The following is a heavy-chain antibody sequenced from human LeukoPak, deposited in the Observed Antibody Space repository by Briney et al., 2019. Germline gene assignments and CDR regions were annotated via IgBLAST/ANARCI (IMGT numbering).Heavy chain of an antibody. D-gene: IGHD2-21*02. Sequence: ASVKVSCKTSGYIFTSHDISWLRQAPGQGLEWMGWMNPRSGDGHSAPKFQGRVAMTRDISTNTAYMELRSLRSDDTAVYYCARGLGFCGGDCFSSWYLDVWGHGTLVTVSS. J-gene: IGHJ2*01. CDR3: ARGLGFCGGDCFSSWYLDV. CDR2: MNPRSGDG. V-gene: IGHV1-8*01. CDR1: GYIFTSHD.